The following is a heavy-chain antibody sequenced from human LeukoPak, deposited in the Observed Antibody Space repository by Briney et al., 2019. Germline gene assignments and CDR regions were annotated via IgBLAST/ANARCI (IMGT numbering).Heavy chain of an antibody. J-gene: IGHJ3*02. D-gene: IGHD3-22*01. CDR3: ASGLTPYYYDSSGYYPDAFDI. Sequence: ASVKVSCKASGYTFTGYYMHWVRQAPGQGLEWMGWINPNSGGTNYAQKFQGRVTMTRDTSISTAYMELSRLRSDDTAVCYCASGLTPYYYDSSGYYPDAFDIWGQGTMVTVSS. CDR2: INPNSGGT. V-gene: IGHV1-2*02. CDR1: GYTFTGYY.